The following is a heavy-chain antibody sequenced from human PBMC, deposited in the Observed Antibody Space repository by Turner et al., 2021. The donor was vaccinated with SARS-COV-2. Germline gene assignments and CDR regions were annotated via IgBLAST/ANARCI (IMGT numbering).Heavy chain of an antibody. Sequence: QVQLVQSGAEVKKPGAAVKVSCKVSGYTLTELSMHWVRQEPGRGRVGMGGFDTEDGETIYAEKVQGRGTMINDTTTDTAYMELRSMRTEDTAVYYCETGVAVAGTTSDYYYYYGMDVWGQGTTVTVSS. J-gene: IGHJ6*02. CDR3: ETGVAVAGTTSDYYYYYGMDV. D-gene: IGHD6-19*01. CDR2: FDTEDGET. V-gene: IGHV1-24*01. CDR1: GYTLTELS.